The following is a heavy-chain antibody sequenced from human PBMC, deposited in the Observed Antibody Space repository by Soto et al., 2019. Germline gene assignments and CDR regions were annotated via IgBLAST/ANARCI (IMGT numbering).Heavy chain of an antibody. J-gene: IGHJ4*02. D-gene: IGHD4-4*01. CDR1: CGSISSSNW. CDR3: ARRMTAVTPLDY. CDR2: IYHSGST. Sequence: SETLSLTCAVSCGSISSSNWWSWVRQPPGKGLEWIGEIYHSGSTNYNPSLKSRVTISVDKSKNQFSLKLSSVTAADTAVYYCARRMTAVTPLDYWGQGTLVTVSS. V-gene: IGHV4-4*02.